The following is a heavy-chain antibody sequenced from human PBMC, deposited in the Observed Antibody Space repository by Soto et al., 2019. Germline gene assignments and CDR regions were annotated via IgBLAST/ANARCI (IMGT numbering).Heavy chain of an antibody. J-gene: IGHJ6*02. Sequence: PGVSLRLSWAASGLSISSLWMHWVRRAPGKGLVWVSRIRSDGSDTSYADSVKGRFTISRDNAKNTLYLQMNSLTADDTAVYYCAREVVAADKPPSSLMDGCGQGTTVTVSS. CDR2: IRSDGSDT. V-gene: IGHV3-74*01. CDR3: AREVVAADKPPSSLMDG. D-gene: IGHD2-15*01. CDR1: GLSISSLW.